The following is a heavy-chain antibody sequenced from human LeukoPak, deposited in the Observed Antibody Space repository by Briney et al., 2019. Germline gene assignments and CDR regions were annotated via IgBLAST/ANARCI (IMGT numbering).Heavy chain of an antibody. J-gene: IGHJ4*02. CDR1: GFTFSSCA. CDR3: AKAWGGNLDY. V-gene: IGHV3-23*01. D-gene: IGHD4-23*01. CDR2: ISGSGGST. Sequence: GGSLRLSCAASGFTFSSCAMSWVRQAPGKGLEWVSTISGSGGSTYYADSVKGRFTISRDNSKNTPYLQMNSLRAEDTAIYYCAKAWGGNLDYWGQGTLVTVSS.